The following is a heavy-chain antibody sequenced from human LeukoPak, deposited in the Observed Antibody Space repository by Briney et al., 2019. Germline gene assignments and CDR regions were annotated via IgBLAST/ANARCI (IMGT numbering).Heavy chain of an antibody. V-gene: IGHV4-39*07. CDR3: ARLNDILTGYYNAPFDY. CDR1: GGSISSSSYY. Sequence: PSETLSLTCTVSGGSISSSSYYWGWIRQPPGKGLEWIGSIYYSGSTYYNPSLKSRVTISVDTSKNQFSLKLSSVTAADTAVYYCARLNDILTGYYNAPFDYWGQGTLVTVSS. J-gene: IGHJ4*02. D-gene: IGHD3-9*01. CDR2: IYYSGST.